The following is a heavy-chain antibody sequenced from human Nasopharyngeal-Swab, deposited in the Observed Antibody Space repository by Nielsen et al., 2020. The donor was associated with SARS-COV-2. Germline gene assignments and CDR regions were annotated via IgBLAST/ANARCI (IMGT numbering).Heavy chain of an antibody. CDR2: ISSSGSTI. D-gene: IGHD2-21*02. CDR1: GFTFSSYE. J-gene: IGHJ1*01. Sequence: GSLRLSCSASGFTFSSYEMNWVRQAPGKGLEWVSYISSSGSTIYYADSVKGRFTISRDNSKNTLYLQMNSLRAEDTAVYYCVIVVVTAAGYFQHWGQGTLVTVSS. V-gene: IGHV3-48*03. CDR3: VIVVVTAAGYFQH.